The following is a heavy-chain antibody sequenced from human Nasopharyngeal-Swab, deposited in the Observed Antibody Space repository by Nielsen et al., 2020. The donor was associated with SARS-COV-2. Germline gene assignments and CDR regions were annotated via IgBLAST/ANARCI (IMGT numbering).Heavy chain of an antibody. CDR2: ISYDGSNK. Sequence: GESLKISCAASGFTFSSYGMHWVRQAPGKGLEWVAVISYDGSNKYYADSVKGRFTISRDNSKNTLYLQMNSLRAEDTAVYYCARRALQDYYFDYWGQGTLVTVSS. CDR1: GFTFSSYG. J-gene: IGHJ4*02. V-gene: IGHV3-30*03. CDR3: ARRALQDYYFDY.